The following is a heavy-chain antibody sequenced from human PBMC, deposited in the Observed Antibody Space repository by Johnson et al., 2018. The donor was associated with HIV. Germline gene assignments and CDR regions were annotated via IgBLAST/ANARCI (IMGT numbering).Heavy chain of an antibody. V-gene: IGHV3-66*01. Sequence: VQLVESGGGLVQPGGSLRLSCAASGFTVSSNYMSWVRQAPGKGLEWVSVLFSGGSTYYADSVKGRFTISRDNSKNTLYLQMNSLRAEDTAVYYCARACMHGYTCDAFDIWGQWTMVTVSS. CDR2: LFSGGST. D-gene: IGHD5-24*01. J-gene: IGHJ3*02. CDR3: ARACMHGYTCDAFDI. CDR1: GFTVSSNY.